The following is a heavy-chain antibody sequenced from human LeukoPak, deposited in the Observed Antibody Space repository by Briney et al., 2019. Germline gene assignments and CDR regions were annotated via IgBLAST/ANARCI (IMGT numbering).Heavy chain of an antibody. D-gene: IGHD5-12*01. V-gene: IGHV3-30*02. CDR1: GFTVSDYS. CDR3: AKGGGYEAQYYYYYLDV. CDR2: IRYDGSNK. J-gene: IGHJ6*03. Sequence: PGGSLRLSCAASGFTVSDYSMSWVRQAPGRGLEWVAFIRYDGSNKYYADSVKGRFTVSRDNSKNTLYLQMKSLRAEDTAVYYCAKGGGYEAQYYYYYLDVWGKGTTVTISS.